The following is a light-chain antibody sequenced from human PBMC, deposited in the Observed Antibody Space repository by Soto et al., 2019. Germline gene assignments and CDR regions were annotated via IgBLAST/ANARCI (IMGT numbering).Light chain of an antibody. Sequence: DIQMTQSPSTLSASVGDRVTITCRASQSVRSWLAWYQQKPGKAPKFLIYDASTLESGVPSRFSGSGSGTEFTLTISSLQPDDFATYYCQQGWTFGQGTKVDIK. CDR3: QQGWT. V-gene: IGKV1-5*01. J-gene: IGKJ1*01. CDR1: QSVRSW. CDR2: DAS.